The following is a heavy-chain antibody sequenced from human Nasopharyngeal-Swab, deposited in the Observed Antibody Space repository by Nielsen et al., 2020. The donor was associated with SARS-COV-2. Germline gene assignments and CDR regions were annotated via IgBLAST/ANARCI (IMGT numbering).Heavy chain of an antibody. CDR3: ARGSVYHTLLY. V-gene: IGHV3-21*01. CDR2: ISTTNGSM. CDR1: GFSFSTYN. D-gene: IGHD3-3*01. Sequence: GESLKISCAASGFSFSTYNMNWVRQAPGKGLEWVSSISTTNGSMDYADPVRGRFTISRDNAKNSLFLQMNNLRAEGTAVYYCARGSVYHTLLYWGQGTLVTVS. J-gene: IGHJ4*02.